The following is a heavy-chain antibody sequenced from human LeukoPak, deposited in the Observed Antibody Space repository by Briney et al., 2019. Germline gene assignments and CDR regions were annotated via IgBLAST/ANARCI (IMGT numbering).Heavy chain of an antibody. V-gene: IGHV1-18*01. CDR1: GYTFSSYG. J-gene: IGHJ4*02. CDR3: ARDVDSTMALFDY. D-gene: IGHD5-18*01. CDR2: ISGYNGNT. Sequence: ASVKVSCKASGYTFSSYGISWVRQAPGQGLEWMGWISGYNGNTKYAQKVQDRVTMTTDTSTSTAYMELRSLRSDDTAVYYCARDVDSTMALFDYWGQGTLVTVSS.